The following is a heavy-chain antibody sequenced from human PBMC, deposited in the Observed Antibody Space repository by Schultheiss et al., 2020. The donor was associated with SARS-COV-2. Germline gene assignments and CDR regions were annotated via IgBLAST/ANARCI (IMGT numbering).Heavy chain of an antibody. CDR1: GFTFSSYG. Sequence: GGSLRLSCAASGFTFSSYGMHWVRQAPGKGLEWVAVISYDGSNKYYADSVKGRFTISRDNSKDTLYLQMNSLRGEDTAVYYCARDDASSETAGPPVCYFDLWGRGTLVTVSS. D-gene: IGHD2-21*02. V-gene: IGHV3-30*01. CDR2: ISYDGSNK. CDR3: ARDDASSETAGPPVCYFDL. J-gene: IGHJ2*01.